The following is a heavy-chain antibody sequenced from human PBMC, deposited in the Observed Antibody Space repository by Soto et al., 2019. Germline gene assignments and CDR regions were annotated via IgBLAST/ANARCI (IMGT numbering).Heavy chain of an antibody. D-gene: IGHD3-10*01. V-gene: IGHV4-59*08. CDR2: IYYTGST. J-gene: IGHJ4*02. Sequence: SETLSLTCTISGDSISSYYWSWIRQPPGKGLEWIAYIYYTGSTNYNPSLKSRVTISLDTSKNQFSLKLSSVTAADTAVYYCARVDYYGSGSYSKFDYWGQGTLVTVSS. CDR1: GDSISSYY. CDR3: ARVDYYGSGSYSKFDY.